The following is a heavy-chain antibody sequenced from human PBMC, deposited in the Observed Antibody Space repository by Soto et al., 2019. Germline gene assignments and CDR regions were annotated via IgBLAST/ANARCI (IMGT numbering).Heavy chain of an antibody. D-gene: IGHD3-3*01. J-gene: IGHJ4*02. CDR3: ARDLSAVRSYDFWSGDFDY. V-gene: IGHV3-30*03. CDR2: ISYDGSNK. Sequence: QVQLVESGGGVVQPGRSLRLSCAASGFTFSSYGMHWVRQAPGKGLEWVAVISYDGSNKYYADSVKGRFTISRDNSKNTLYLQMNSMRAEGTSVYYCARDLSAVRSYDFWSGDFDYWGQGTLVTVSS. CDR1: GFTFSSYG.